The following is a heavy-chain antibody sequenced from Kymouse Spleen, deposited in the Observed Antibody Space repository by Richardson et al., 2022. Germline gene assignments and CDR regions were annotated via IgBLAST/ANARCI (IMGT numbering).Heavy chain of an antibody. D-gene: IGHD5-12*01. CDR2: ISYDGSNK. CDR1: GFTFSSYG. Sequence: QVQLVESGGGVVQPGRSLRLSCAASGFTFSSYGMHWVRQAPGKGLEWVAVISYDGSNKYYADSVKGRFTISRDNSKNTLYLQMNSLRAEDTAVYYCASLRYSGYEGYFDYWGQGTLVTVSS. V-gene: IGHV3-30*18. CDR3: ASLRYSGYEGYFDY. J-gene: IGHJ4*02.